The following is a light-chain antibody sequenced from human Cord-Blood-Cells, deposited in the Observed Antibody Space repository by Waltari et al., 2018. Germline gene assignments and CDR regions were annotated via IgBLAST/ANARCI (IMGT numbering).Light chain of an antibody. CDR2: WAS. V-gene: IGKV4-1*01. CDR1: QSVLYSSNNKNY. CDR3: QQYYSTPYT. J-gene: IGKJ2*01. Sequence: VRATINCKSSQSVLYSSNNKNYLAWYQQKPGQPPKLLIYWASTRESGVPDRFSGSGSGTDFTLTISSLQAEDVAVYYCQQYYSTPYTFGQGTKLEIK.